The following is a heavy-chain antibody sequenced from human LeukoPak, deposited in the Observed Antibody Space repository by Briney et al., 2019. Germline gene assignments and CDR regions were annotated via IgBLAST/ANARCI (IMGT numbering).Heavy chain of an antibody. CDR1: GFTFDDYT. D-gene: IGHD3-22*01. CDR3: ANGDDSRGYCYSWTN. J-gene: IGHJ4*02. CDR2: IRWNGGGV. V-gene: IGHV3-9*01. Sequence: GRSLRLSCAASGFTFDDYTMHWVRQAPGKGLEWGSGIRWNGGGVAYADSVKGRFTISRDNAKNSLYLQMNSLRPEDTALYYCANGDDSRGYCYSWTNWGQGTLVTVSS.